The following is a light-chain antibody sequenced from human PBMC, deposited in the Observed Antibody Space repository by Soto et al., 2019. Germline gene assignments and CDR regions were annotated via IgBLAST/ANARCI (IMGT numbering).Light chain of an antibody. J-gene: IGLJ1*01. Sequence: QSVLTQPASVSGSPGQSITISCTGTSSDVGGHNYVSWYQQHPGKAPKLMIYEVSNRPSGVSNRFSGSKSGNTASLAISGLQAEDEADYYCSSYTSSYTRVFGTGTKLTVL. CDR1: SSDVGGHNY. V-gene: IGLV2-14*01. CDR2: EVS. CDR3: SSYTSSYTRV.